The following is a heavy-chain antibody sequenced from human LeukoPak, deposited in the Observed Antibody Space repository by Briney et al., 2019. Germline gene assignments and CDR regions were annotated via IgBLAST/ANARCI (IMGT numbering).Heavy chain of an antibody. V-gene: IGHV5-51*01. CDR3: ARHPKFSSGSRWFDP. D-gene: IGHD6-19*01. CDR1: GYSFTNYW. J-gene: IGHJ5*02. Sequence: GESLKISCKDPGYSFTNYWIAWVRQMPGKGLEWMGLIYLGDSDTRYSPSFQVQVTISADKFISTAYLQWSSLKDSDTAMYYCARHPKFSSGSRWFDPWGQGTLVTVSS. CDR2: IYLGDSDT.